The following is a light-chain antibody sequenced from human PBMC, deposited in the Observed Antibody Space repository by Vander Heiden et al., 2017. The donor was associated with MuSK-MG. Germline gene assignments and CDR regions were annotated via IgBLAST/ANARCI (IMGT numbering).Light chain of an antibody. V-gene: IGKV2-28*01. CDR1: QSLLHSNGYNY. CDR2: LGS. Sequence: DIVLTQSPLSLPVTTGEPASISCRSSQSLLHSNGYNYLDWYLQKPGQSPQLLIYLGSNRASGVPDRFSGSGSGTDFTLKISRVEAEDVGVYYCMQALQISLTFGGGTKVEI. J-gene: IGKJ4*01. CDR3: MQALQISLT.